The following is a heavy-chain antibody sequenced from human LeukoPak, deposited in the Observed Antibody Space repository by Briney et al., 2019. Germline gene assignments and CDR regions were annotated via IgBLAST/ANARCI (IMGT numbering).Heavy chain of an antibody. Sequence: GGSLRLSCAASGFMFTSYAMSWVRQAPGKGLEWVAAISGGGTTTYYADSVKGRFTISRDTSKKTLYLVMNSLRAEDTAIYYCAKELVAAAGLYFDYWGQGTLVTVSS. V-gene: IGHV3-23*01. CDR3: AKELVAAAGLYFDY. J-gene: IGHJ4*02. D-gene: IGHD6-13*01. CDR1: GFMFTSYA. CDR2: ISGGGTTT.